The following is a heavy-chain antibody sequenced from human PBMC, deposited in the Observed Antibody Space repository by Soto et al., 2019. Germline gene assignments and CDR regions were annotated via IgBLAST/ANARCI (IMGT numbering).Heavy chain of an antibody. J-gene: IGHJ4*02. V-gene: IGHV1-18*01. D-gene: IGHD1-1*01. CDR1: GYTFTSYG. Sequence: QVHLVQSGAEVKKPGASVKVSCKASGYTFTSYGITWVRQAPGQGLEWMGWISAHNGNTDYAQKLQGRVIVTRDTSPSTAYMELRSLISDDTAVYYCARGRYGDYWGQGDLVTFSS. CDR2: ISAHNGNT. CDR3: ARGRYGDY.